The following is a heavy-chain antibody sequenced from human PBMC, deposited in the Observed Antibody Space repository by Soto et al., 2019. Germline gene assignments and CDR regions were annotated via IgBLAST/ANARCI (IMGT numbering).Heavy chain of an antibody. D-gene: IGHD5-12*01. J-gene: IGHJ4*02. V-gene: IGHV5-51*03. CDR3: VIAQGLRFRFDY. CDR1: GYSFSSHW. Sequence: EVRLVQSGAEVKKPGESLKISCEASGYSFSSHWIGWVRQTPGKGPEWMGFIYVGDSETRYSPSFQGQITISVDKAITTAYLHWSSLKASDTANYYCVIAQGLRFRFDYWGQGTLVIVS. CDR2: IYVGDSET.